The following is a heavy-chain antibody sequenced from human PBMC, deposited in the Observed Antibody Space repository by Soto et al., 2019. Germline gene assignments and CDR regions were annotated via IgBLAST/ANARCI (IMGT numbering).Heavy chain of an antibody. J-gene: IGHJ5*02. Sequence: SETLSLTCTVSGGSISSGGYYWSWIRQHPGKGLEWIGYIYYSGSTYYNPSLKSRVTISVDTSKNQFSLKLSSVTAADTAVYYCARDVRGGYSYVPRFPTPSWFDPWGQGTLVTVTS. CDR2: IYYSGST. CDR1: GGSISSGGYY. V-gene: IGHV4-31*03. CDR3: ARDVRGGYSYVPRFPTPSWFDP. D-gene: IGHD5-18*01.